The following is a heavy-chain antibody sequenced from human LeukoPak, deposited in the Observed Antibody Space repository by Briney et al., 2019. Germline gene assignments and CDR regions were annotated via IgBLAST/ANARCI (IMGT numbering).Heavy chain of an antibody. CDR3: AKWLLFNRYYYGIDV. CDR2: TYYSGST. V-gene: IGHV4-39*01. CDR1: GGSISNSNYY. J-gene: IGHJ6*02. Sequence: PSETLSLTCTVSGGSISNSNYYWDWIRQPPGEGLEWIGTTYYSGSTYYNPSLKDRVTISVDTSKNQFSLRLSSVNPADTAVYYCAKWLLFNRYYYGIDVWGRGTTVTVSS. D-gene: IGHD5-24*01.